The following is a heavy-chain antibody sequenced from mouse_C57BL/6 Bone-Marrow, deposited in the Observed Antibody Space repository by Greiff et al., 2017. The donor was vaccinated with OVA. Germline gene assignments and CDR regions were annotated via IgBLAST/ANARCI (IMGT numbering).Heavy chain of an antibody. Sequence: QVQLQQSGAELVKPGASVKLSCKASGYTFTEYTIHWVKQRSGQGLEWIGWFYPGSGSIKYNEKFKDKATLTADKSSSTVYMELSRLTSEDSAVYVCARHAKSLSTTVVGAMDYWGQGTSVTVSS. V-gene: IGHV1-62-2*01. J-gene: IGHJ4*01. CDR1: GYTFTEYT. CDR3: ARHAKSLSTTVVGAMDY. D-gene: IGHD1-1*01. CDR2: FYPGSGSI.